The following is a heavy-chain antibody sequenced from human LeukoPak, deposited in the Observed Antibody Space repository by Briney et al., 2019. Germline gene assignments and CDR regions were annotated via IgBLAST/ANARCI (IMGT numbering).Heavy chain of an antibody. Sequence: SETLSLTCTVSGGSISSGSYYWSWIRRPAGKGLEWIGRIYTSGSTNYNPSLKSRVIISEDTSKNQFSLKLSSVTAADTAVYYCARRTVTIYWFDPWGQGTLVTVSS. D-gene: IGHD4-17*01. J-gene: IGHJ5*02. V-gene: IGHV4-61*02. CDR1: GGSISSGSYY. CDR3: ARRTVTIYWFDP. CDR2: IYTSGST.